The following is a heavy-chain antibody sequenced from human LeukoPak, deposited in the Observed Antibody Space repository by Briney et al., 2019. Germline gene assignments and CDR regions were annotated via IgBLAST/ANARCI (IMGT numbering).Heavy chain of an antibody. Sequence: SGPTLVNPTQTLTLTCTFSGFSLTGGGVGVGWIRQPQGKALEWLALIYWNDDKRYSPSLKNRLTITKHTSKNQVVLTMTNVDPVDTATYYCAHKWDYNDYFDIWGQGTLVIVSS. CDR1: GFSLTGGGVG. CDR3: AHKWDYNDYFDI. D-gene: IGHD1-26*01. CDR2: IYWNDDK. V-gene: IGHV2-5*01. J-gene: IGHJ4*02.